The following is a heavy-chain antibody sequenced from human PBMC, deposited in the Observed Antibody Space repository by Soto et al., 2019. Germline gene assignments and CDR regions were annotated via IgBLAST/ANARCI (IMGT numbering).Heavy chain of an antibody. D-gene: IGHD6-13*01. Sequence: GGSLRLSCAASGFTFSNYAMSWVRQAPGKGLEWVSAISGSGSITYYADSVKGRFTISRDNSMHTLYLQINSLRAEDTAVYYCARDLLAAAGTLFFDFWGQGTLVTVSS. CDR2: ISGSGSIT. J-gene: IGHJ4*02. V-gene: IGHV3-23*01. CDR1: GFTFSNYA. CDR3: ARDLLAAAGTLFFDF.